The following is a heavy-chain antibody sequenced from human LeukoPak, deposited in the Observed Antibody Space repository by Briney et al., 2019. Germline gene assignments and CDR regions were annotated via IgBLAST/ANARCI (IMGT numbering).Heavy chain of an antibody. CDR1: GGXIXSXXXS. D-gene: IGHD3-22*01. CDR2: XXXXXST. CDR3: ASSITMIVVVITTSGDAFDI. V-gene: IGHV4-30-2*03. J-gene: IGHJ3*02. Sequence: SQTLSLTCTVSGGXIXSXXXSWXXIXXXXXXXXXXIGXXXXXXSTYYNPSLKSRVTISVDTSKNQFSLKLSSVTAADTAVYYCASSITMIVVVITTSGDAFDIWGQGTMVTVSS.